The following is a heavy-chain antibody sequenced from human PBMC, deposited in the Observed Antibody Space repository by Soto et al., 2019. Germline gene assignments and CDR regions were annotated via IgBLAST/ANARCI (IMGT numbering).Heavy chain of an antibody. J-gene: IGHJ4*02. CDR3: ARAALGSGPYSRVDY. CDR1: GFTFSSYS. Sequence: GGSLRLSCAASGFTFSSYSMNWVRQAPGKGLEWVSSISSSSSYIYYADSVKGRFTISRDNAKNSLFLQVNSLRAEDTAVYYCARAALGSGPYSRVDYWGQGTLVTVSS. CDR2: ISSSSSYI. D-gene: IGHD3-10*01. V-gene: IGHV3-21*01.